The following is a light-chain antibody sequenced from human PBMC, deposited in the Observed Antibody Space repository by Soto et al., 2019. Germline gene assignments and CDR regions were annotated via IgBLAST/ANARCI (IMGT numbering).Light chain of an antibody. CDR1: QSVSSN. V-gene: IGKV3-20*01. CDR3: QQYGSSLWT. CDR2: GAS. Sequence: IVMTQAPATLSFSPVELSKLSCRASQSVSSNLAWYQQKPGKAPRLLIYGASSRATGIPDRFSGSGSGTDFTLTISRLEPEDFAVYYCQQYGSSLWTFGQGSKVDI. J-gene: IGKJ1*01.